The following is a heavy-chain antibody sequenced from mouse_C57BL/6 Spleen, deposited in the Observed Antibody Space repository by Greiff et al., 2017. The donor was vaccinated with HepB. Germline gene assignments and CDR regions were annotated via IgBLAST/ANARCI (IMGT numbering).Heavy chain of an antibody. V-gene: IGHV1-81*01. Sequence: VQLQQSGAELARPGASVKLSCKASGYTFTSYGISWVKQRTGQGLEWIGEIYPRSGNTYYNEKFKGKATLTADKSSSTAYMELRSLTSEDSAVYFCARGDYSNSYWYFDVWGTGTTVTVSS. CDR3: ARGDYSNSYWYFDV. J-gene: IGHJ1*03. D-gene: IGHD2-5*01. CDR2: IYPRSGNT. CDR1: GYTFTSYG.